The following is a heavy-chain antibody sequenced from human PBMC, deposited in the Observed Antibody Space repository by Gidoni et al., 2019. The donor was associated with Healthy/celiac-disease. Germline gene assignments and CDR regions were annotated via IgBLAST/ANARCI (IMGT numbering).Heavy chain of an antibody. D-gene: IGHD6-19*01. CDR1: VGTFISYA. CDR2: IIPIFGTA. Sequence: QVHLVHSGAEVKQPGSSVKVSCKASVGTFISYAISWVRQAPGQGLEWMGGIIPIFGTANYAQKFQGRVTITADESTSTAYMELSSLRSEDTAVYYCARASSGWPLGYFDLWGRGTLVTVSS. J-gene: IGHJ2*01. V-gene: IGHV1-69*01. CDR3: ARASSGWPLGYFDL.